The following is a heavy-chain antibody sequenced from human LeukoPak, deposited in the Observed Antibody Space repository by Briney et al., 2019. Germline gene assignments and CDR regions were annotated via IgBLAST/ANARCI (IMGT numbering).Heavy chain of an antibody. CDR3: AREATLTNFDY. V-gene: IGHV4-39*07. D-gene: IGHD4-17*01. J-gene: IGHJ4*02. Sequence: SETLSLTCTVSGGSISSSSYYWGWIRQPPGKGLEWIGSIYYSGSTYYNPSLKSRVTISVDTSKNQFSLKLSSVTAADTAVYYCAREATLTNFDYWGQGTLVTVSS. CDR1: GGSISSSSYY. CDR2: IYYSGST.